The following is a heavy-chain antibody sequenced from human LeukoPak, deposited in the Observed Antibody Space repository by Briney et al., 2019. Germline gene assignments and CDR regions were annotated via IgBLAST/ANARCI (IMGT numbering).Heavy chain of an antibody. CDR2: ISSSGSTI. CDR1: GFTFSSYE. D-gene: IGHD3-10*02. J-gene: IGHJ6*04. CDR3: AELGITMIGGV. V-gene: IGHV3-48*03. Sequence: GRSLRPPCAASGFTFSSYEMNWVRQAPGKGLEWVSYISSSGSTIYYADSVKGRFTISRDNAKNSLYLQMNSLRAEDTAVYYCAELGITMIGGVWGKGTTVTISS.